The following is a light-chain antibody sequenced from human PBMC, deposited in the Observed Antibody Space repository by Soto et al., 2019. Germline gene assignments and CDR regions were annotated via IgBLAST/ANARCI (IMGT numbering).Light chain of an antibody. CDR3: QQYNNWPLT. CDR2: DTS. V-gene: IGKV3-15*01. CDR1: QNVNSN. J-gene: IGKJ4*01. Sequence: EIVMTQSPATLSVSPGERATLSCRASQNVNSNLAWYQQKPGQAPRLLIYDTSTRATGIPVRFSGSGSGTEFTLTISSLQSEDVAVYYCQQYNNWPLTFGGGTKVEIK.